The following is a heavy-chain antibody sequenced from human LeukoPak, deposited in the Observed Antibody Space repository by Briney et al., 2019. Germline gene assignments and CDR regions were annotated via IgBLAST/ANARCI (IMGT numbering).Heavy chain of an antibody. D-gene: IGHD3-22*01. CDR3: ARSLGTMIVVVTHNWFDP. Sequence: SETLSLTCTVSGGSISSGSYYWSWIRQPAGKGLEWIGRIYTSGSTNYNPSLKSRVTISVDTSKNQFSLKLSSVTAADTAVYYCARSLGTMIVVVTHNWFDPWGQGTPVTVSS. J-gene: IGHJ5*02. CDR1: GGSISSGSYY. CDR2: IYTSGST. V-gene: IGHV4-61*02.